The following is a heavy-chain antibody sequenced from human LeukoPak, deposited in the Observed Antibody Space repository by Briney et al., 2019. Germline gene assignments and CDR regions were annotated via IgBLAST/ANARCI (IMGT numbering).Heavy chain of an antibody. CDR3: ARGYYDSSGSLLY. CDR1: GFTFSSYA. Sequence: GGSLRLSCAASGFTFSSYAMHWVRQAPGKGLEYGSAISSNGGSTYYANSVKGRFTISRDNSKNTLYLQMGSLRAEDMAVYYCARGYYDSSGSLLYWGQGTLVTVSS. D-gene: IGHD3-22*01. CDR2: ISSNGGST. J-gene: IGHJ4*02. V-gene: IGHV3-64*01.